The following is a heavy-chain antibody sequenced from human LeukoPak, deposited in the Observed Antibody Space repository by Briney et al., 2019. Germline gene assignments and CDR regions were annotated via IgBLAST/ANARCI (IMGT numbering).Heavy chain of an antibody. Sequence: PGGSLRLSCAASGFTFSNYAMHWVRQAPGKELEWVAVVSYDSRDKYYTDSVEGRLTISRDNSKNTVYLEMNSLRAEDTAVYYCARVTMVAGASYNWFVPWGQGTLVTVST. CDR3: ARVTMVAGASYNWFVP. CDR1: GFTFSNYA. D-gene: IGHD2-15*01. CDR2: VSYDSRDK. V-gene: IGHV3-30*10. J-gene: IGHJ5*02.